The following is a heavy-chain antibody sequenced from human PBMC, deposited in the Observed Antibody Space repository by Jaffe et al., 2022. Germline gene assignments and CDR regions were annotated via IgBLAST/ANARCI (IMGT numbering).Heavy chain of an antibody. V-gene: IGHV1-8*01. D-gene: IGHD3-3*01. CDR2: MNPNSGNT. CDR1: GYTFTSYD. CDR3: ARSRGVVIRGSWARYSINWFDP. J-gene: IGHJ5*02. Sequence: QVQLVQSGAEVKKPGASVKVSCKASGYTFTSYDINWVRQATGQGLEWMGWMNPNSGNTGYAQKFQGRVTMTRNTSISTAYMELSSLRSEDTAVYYCARSRGVVIRGSWARYSINWFDPWGQGTLVTVSS.